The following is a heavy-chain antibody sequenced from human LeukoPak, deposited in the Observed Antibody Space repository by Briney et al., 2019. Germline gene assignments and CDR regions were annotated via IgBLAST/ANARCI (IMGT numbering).Heavy chain of an antibody. CDR1: GDSTNAYF. V-gene: IGHV4-59*01. CDR3: ASKSTDHGELRFDY. J-gene: IGHJ4*02. D-gene: IGHD4-17*01. Sequence: SETLSLTCTISGDSTNAYFWSWIRQPPGKGLEWIGYFYYTGTTNYNPSLKSRVTISVDTSKNQFSLKVNSVTAADTGVYYCASKSTDHGELRFDYWGQGTLVTVSS. CDR2: FYYTGTT.